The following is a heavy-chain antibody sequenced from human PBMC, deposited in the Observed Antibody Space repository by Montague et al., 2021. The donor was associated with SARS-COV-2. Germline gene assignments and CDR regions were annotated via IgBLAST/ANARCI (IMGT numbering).Heavy chain of an antibody. Sequence: SETRSLTCSVAGASINNRPYYWGWSRPPPGRRPEFIGSIYSSRSTYYKPSLMSRVTISVDTSKNQFSLRMTSVTAADTAVYFCARGLVWGQGVLVTVSS. CDR1: GASINNRPYY. CDR3: ARGLV. CDR2: IYSSRST. D-gene: IGHD6-6*01. J-gene: IGHJ4*02. V-gene: IGHV4-39*07.